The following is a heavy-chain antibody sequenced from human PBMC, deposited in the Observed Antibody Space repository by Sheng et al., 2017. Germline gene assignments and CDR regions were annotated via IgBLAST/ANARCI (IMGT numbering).Heavy chain of an antibody. CDR3: ARDGYDFWSGYPNWFDP. V-gene: IGHV4-39*07. CDR2: IYYSGST. CDR1: GGSISSSSYY. Sequence: QLQLQESGPGLVKPSETLSLTCTVSGGSISSSSYYWGWIRQPPGKGLEWIGSIYYSGSTYYNPSLKSRVTISVDTSKNQFSLKLSSVTAADTAVYYCARDGYDFWSGYPNWFDPVGPGNPGHRLL. D-gene: IGHD3-3*01. J-gene: IGHJ5*02.